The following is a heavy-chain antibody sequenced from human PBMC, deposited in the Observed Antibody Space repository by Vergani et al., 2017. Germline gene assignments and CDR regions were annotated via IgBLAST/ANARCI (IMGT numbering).Heavy chain of an antibody. CDR2: IYYSGST. CDR3: ARASGRYCSSTSCYSNWFDP. Sequence: QLQLQESGPGLVKPSETLSLTCTVSGGSISSYYWSWIRQPPGKGLEWIGYIYYSGSTNYNPSLKSRVTISVDTSKNQFSLKLSSVTAADTAVHYCARASGRYCSSTSCYSNWFDPWGQGTLVTVSS. V-gene: IGHV4-59*01. J-gene: IGHJ5*02. CDR1: GGSISSYY. D-gene: IGHD2-2*01.